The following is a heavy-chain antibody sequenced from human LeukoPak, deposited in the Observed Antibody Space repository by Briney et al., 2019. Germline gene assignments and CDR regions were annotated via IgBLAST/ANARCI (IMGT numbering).Heavy chain of an antibody. CDR1: GFTFSSYG. CDR2: ISYDGSSK. V-gene: IGHV3-30*18. Sequence: PGGSLRLSCAASGFTFSSYGIHWVRQAPGKGLEWVALISYDGSSKYYADSVKDRFTISRDNSKNTLYLQMNSLRAEDTAVYYCAKVGGDYWGQGTLVTVSS. D-gene: IGHD3-10*01. J-gene: IGHJ4*02. CDR3: AKVGGDY.